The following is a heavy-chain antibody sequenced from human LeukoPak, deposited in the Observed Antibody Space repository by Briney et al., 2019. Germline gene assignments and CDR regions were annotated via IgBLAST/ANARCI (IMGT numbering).Heavy chain of an antibody. V-gene: IGHV3-33*01. CDR1: GFTFRSYG. J-gene: IGHJ4*02. CDR3: ARPGIAVAGSFDY. D-gene: IGHD6-19*01. Sequence: GRSLRLSCAASGFTFRSYGMHWVRQAPGKGLEWVAVIWYDGSNKYYADSVKGRFTISRDNSKNTLYLQMNSLRAEDTAVYYCARPGIAVAGSFDYWGQGTLVTVSS. CDR2: IWYDGSNK.